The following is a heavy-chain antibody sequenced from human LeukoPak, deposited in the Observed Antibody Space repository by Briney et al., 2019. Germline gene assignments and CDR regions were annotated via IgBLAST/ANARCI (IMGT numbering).Heavy chain of an antibody. D-gene: IGHD5-12*01. J-gene: IGHJ4*02. Sequence: GGSLRLSCAASGFTFSSYGMYWVRQAPGQGLEWMGWINPNSGGTNYAQKFQGRVTMTRDTSISTAYMELSRLRSDDTAVFYCARDIVPTLGVRRGLVFWGQGTLVTVSS. CDR1: GFTFSSYG. CDR2: INPNSGGT. V-gene: IGHV1-2*02. CDR3: ARDIVPTLGVRRGLVF.